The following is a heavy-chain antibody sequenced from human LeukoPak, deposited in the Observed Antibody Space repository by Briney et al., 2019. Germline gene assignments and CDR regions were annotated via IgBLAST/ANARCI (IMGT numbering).Heavy chain of an antibody. V-gene: IGHV4-34*01. J-gene: IGHJ6*04. Sequence: SETLSLTCAVYGVSFSGYYWSWIRQPPGKGLEWIGEINHSGSTNYNPSLKSRVTISVDTSKNQFSLKLSSVTAADTAVYYCARRFPWMDVWSKGTTVTVSS. CDR2: INHSGST. CDR1: GVSFSGYY. CDR3: ARRFPWMDV.